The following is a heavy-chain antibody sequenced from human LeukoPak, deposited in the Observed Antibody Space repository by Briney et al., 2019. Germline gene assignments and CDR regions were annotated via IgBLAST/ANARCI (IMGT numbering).Heavy chain of an antibody. D-gene: IGHD2-8*01. CDR2: INPNSGGT. Sequence: ASVKVSCKASGYTFTGYYMHWVRQAPGQGLERMGWINPNSGGTNYAQKFQGRVTMTRDTSISTAYMELSRLRSDDTAVYYCARGPNLLMVYAIQVAWFDPWGQGTLVTVSS. CDR3: ARGPNLLMVYAIQVAWFDP. J-gene: IGHJ5*02. V-gene: IGHV1-2*02. CDR1: GYTFTGYY.